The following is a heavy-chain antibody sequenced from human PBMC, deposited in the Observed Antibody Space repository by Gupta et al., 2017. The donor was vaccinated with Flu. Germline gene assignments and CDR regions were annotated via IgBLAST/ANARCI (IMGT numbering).Heavy chain of an antibody. J-gene: IGHJ5*02. D-gene: IGHD2-21*02. Sequence: VQLQESGPGLVKPSETLSLTCTVSGGSISSYYWSWIRQPPGKGLEWIGYIYYSGSTNYNPSLKSRVTISVDTSKNQFSLKLSSVTAADTAVYYCARDNPDDVVVTAISPHWCDPWGQGTLVTVSS. CDR3: ARDNPDDVVVTAISPHWCDP. V-gene: IGHV4-59*01. CDR2: IYYSGST. CDR1: GGSISSYY.